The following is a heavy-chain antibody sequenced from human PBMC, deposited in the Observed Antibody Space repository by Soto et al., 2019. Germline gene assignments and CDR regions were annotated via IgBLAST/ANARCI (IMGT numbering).Heavy chain of an antibody. CDR3: VKDFRRYTNGLDV. CDR1: GFTYEDFA. Sequence: EVQLVESGGGLVEPGKSLRLSCVVSGFTYEDFAMHWVRQAPGKGLEWVSGISWNSASTGYADSVTGRFTISRDNAKNSLYLQMRNLTGDDRAMYYCVKDFRRYTNGLDVWGQGTSVTVS. J-gene: IGHJ6*02. CDR2: ISWNSAST. V-gene: IGHV3-9*01. D-gene: IGHD5-18*01.